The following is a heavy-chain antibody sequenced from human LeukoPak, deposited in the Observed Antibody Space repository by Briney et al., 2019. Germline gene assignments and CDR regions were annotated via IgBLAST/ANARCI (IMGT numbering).Heavy chain of an antibody. CDR1: GGSISSYY. CDR3: ARETKGGSSNAFDI. CDR2: IYYSGST. V-gene: IGHV4-59*12. J-gene: IGHJ3*02. Sequence: SETLSLTCTVSGGSISSYYWSWIRQPPGKGLEWIGYIYYSGSTNYNPSLKSRVTISVDTSKNQFSLKLSSVTAADTAVYYCARETKGGSSNAFDIWGQGTMVTVSS. D-gene: IGHD1-26*01.